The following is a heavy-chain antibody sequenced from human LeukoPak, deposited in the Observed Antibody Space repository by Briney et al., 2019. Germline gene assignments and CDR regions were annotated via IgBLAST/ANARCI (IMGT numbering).Heavy chain of an antibody. D-gene: IGHD6-6*01. CDR2: INPNSGGT. J-gene: IGHJ6*03. Sequence: ASVKVSCKASGYTFTGYYMHWVRQAPGQGLEWMGWINPNSGGTNYAQKFQGRVTMTRDTSISTAYMELSRLRSDDTAVYYCARRDSSSSPGYYYYYMDVWGKGTTVTVSS. CDR3: ARRDSSSSPGYYYYYMDV. CDR1: GYTFTGYY. V-gene: IGHV1-2*02.